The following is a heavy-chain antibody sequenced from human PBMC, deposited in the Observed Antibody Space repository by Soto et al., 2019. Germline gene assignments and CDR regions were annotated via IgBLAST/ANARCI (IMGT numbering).Heavy chain of an antibody. J-gene: IGHJ1*01. CDR2: IYYSGST. Sequence: QVQLQESGPGLVKPSQTLSLTCTVSGGSISSGGYYWSWIRQHPGKGLEWIGYIYYSGSTYYNPSLQSRVTISVDTSKNQFSLKLSSVTAADTAVYYCARSGRHDYGDHPPAEYFQHWGQGTLVTVSS. CDR3: ARSGRHDYGDHPPAEYFQH. CDR1: GGSISSGGYY. D-gene: IGHD4-17*01. V-gene: IGHV4-31*03.